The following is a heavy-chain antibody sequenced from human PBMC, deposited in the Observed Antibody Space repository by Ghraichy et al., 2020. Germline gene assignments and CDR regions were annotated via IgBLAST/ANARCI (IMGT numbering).Heavy chain of an antibody. CDR2: ISYDGSNK. V-gene: IGHV3-30-3*01. D-gene: IGHD4-17*01. CDR3: ARGGGPYGDYLKVDY. CDR1: GFTFSSYA. Sequence: GESLNISCAASGFTFSSYAMHWVRQAPGKGLEWVAVISYDGSNKYYADSVKGRFTISRDNSKNTLYLQMNSLRAEDTAVYYCARGGGPYGDYLKVDYWGQGTLVTVSS. J-gene: IGHJ4*02.